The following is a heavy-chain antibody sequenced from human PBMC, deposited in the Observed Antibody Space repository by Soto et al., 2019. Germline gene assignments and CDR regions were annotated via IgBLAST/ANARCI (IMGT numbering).Heavy chain of an antibody. D-gene: IGHD3-9*01. CDR3: ARLVRDYDILTGYYKGQYFDS. CDR1: GVSIRSFY. J-gene: IGHJ4*02. Sequence: QVQLQESGPGLVKPSETLSLTCTVSGVSIRSFYWGWVRQPPGKGLEWVGDIFHSGTTNYNPSLKGRLTMSLDTSQSQFSLRLNSVTAADTAVYYCARLVRDYDILTGYYKGQYFDSWGQGTLVTVSS. CDR2: IFHSGTT. V-gene: IGHV4-59*01.